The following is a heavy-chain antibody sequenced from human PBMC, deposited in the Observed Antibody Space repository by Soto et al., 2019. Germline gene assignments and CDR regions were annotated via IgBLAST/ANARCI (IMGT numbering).Heavy chain of an antibody. CDR2: ISSDGSNE. D-gene: IGHD3-10*01. CDR1: GFTFSSYG. J-gene: IGHJ4*02. CDR3: AKDGNYYDSGSITEHFDY. V-gene: IGHV3-30*18. Sequence: GGSLRLSCTASGFTFSSYGMHWVRQAPGKGLEWVALISSDGSNEDYADSVKGRFIISRDNSKNTLSLQMSSLRPEDTAVYHRAKDGNYYDSGSITEHFDYWGQGTLVTVSS.